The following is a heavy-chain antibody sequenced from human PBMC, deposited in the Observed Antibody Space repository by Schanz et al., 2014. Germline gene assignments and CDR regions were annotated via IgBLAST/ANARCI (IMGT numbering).Heavy chain of an antibody. J-gene: IGHJ4*02. CDR2: ISSSGSYI. Sequence: EQLVESGGGLVKPGGSLRLSCEASEFTFSSYKMNWVRQAPGKGLEWVSSISSSGSYIHYADSVKGRFTISRDNAKNTLYLQMNSLKTEDTAMYYCARRASCSRIGCPFDSWGQGTLVTVSS. CDR1: EFTFSSYK. D-gene: IGHD2-2*01. V-gene: IGHV3-21*04. CDR3: ARRASCSRIGCPFDS.